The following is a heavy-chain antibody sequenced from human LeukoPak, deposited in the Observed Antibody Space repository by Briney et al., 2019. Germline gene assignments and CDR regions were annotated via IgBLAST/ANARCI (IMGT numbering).Heavy chain of an antibody. Sequence: ASVKVSCKASGYTFTNYDVNWVRQATGQGLEWMGWMNPNSGNTGYAQKFQGRVTITMNTSISTAYMELSGLRSDDTAVYYCARGPVWSGYYYYFDYWGQGALVTVSS. D-gene: IGHD3-3*01. V-gene: IGHV1-8*03. CDR3: ARGPVWSGYYYYFDY. J-gene: IGHJ4*02. CDR1: GYTFTNYD. CDR2: MNPNSGNT.